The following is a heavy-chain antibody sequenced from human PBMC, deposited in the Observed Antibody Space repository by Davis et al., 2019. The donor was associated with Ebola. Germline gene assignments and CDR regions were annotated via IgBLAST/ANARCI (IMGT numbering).Heavy chain of an antibody. V-gene: IGHV4-30-4*01. Sequence: MPSETLSLTCTVSGGSISSGDYYWSWIRQPPGKGLAWIGYIYYSGSTYYNPSLKSRVTISVDTSKNQFSLKLSSVTAADTAVYYCAGSSSSWWYYFDYWGQGTLVTVSS. CDR3: AGSSSSWWYYFDY. CDR1: GGSISSGDYY. D-gene: IGHD6-13*01. CDR2: IYYSGST. J-gene: IGHJ4*02.